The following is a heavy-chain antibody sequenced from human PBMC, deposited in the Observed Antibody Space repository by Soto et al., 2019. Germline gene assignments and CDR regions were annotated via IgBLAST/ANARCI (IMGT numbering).Heavy chain of an antibody. CDR3: AKAGCSGGTCYLYYFDY. CDR1: GFFFSAYC. D-gene: IGHD2-15*01. J-gene: IGHJ4*02. CDR2: ISGRGGNT. V-gene: IGHV3-23*01. Sequence: PGGSLRLSCAASGFFFSAYCMSWVRQAPGKGLEWVSTISGRGGNTYYADSVKGRFTISRDNSRNTLYLQMDSLRVEDSAVYSCAKAGCSGGTCYLYYFDYWGQGALVTVSS.